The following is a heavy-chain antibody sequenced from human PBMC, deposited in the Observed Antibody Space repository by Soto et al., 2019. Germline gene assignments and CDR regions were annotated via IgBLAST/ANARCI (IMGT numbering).Heavy chain of an antibody. V-gene: IGHV1-69*02. CDR1: GGTFSSYT. J-gene: IGHJ6*03. CDR3: ARAGYSYAHADYYYYMDV. CDR2: IIPILGIA. D-gene: IGHD5-18*01. Sequence: SVKVSCKASGGTFSSYTISWVRQAPGQGLEWMGRIIPILGIANYAQKFQGRVTITADKSTSTAYMELSSLRSEDTAVYYCARAGYSYAHADYYYYMDVWGKGTTVTVSS.